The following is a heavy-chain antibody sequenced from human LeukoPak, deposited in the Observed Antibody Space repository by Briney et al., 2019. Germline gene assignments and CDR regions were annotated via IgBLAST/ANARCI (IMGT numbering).Heavy chain of an antibody. D-gene: IGHD6-25*01. J-gene: IGHJ5*02. CDR3: ARGRPWFDP. V-gene: IGHV4-59*08. CDR1: GGSISSYY. Sequence: SETLSLTCTVSGGSISSYYWSWIRQPPGKGLEWIGYIYYSGSTNYNPSLKSRVTISVDTSKNQFSLKLSSVTAADTAVYYCARGRPWFDPWGQGTLVTVSS. CDR2: IYYSGST.